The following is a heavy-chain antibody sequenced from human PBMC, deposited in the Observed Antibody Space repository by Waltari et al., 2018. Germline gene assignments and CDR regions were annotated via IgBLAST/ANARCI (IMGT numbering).Heavy chain of an antibody. CDR1: GGSFRGSY. CDR3: ARPIRGSGWRSLNY. V-gene: IGHV4-34*01. Sequence: QVQLQQWGAGLLKPSETLSLTCAVYGGSFRGSYWSWIRPPPGKGLEWIGEINHSGSTNYNPSLKSRVTISVDTSKNQFSLKLSSVIAADTAVYYCARPIRGSGWRSLNYWGQGTLVTVSS. J-gene: IGHJ4*02. D-gene: IGHD6-19*01. CDR2: INHSGST.